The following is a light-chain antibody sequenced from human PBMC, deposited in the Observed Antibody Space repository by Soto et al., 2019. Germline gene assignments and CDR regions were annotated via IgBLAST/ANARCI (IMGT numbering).Light chain of an antibody. Sequence: EVVLTQSPGTLSLSPGERASLSCRASQSVSNNYLAWYQQKPGPSPKLLLFGSSDRATGIPDRFSGSGSGTDGSLTISRLEPEDFAGYYCQQYGSSPPYTFGQGTKLEIK. CDR1: QSVSNNY. CDR3: QQYGSSPPYT. CDR2: GSS. J-gene: IGKJ2*01. V-gene: IGKV3-20*01.